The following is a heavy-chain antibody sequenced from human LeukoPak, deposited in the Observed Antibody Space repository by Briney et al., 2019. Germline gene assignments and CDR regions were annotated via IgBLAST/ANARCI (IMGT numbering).Heavy chain of an antibody. D-gene: IGHD3-3*01. CDR2: ISAYNGNT. CDR1: GYTFTSYG. Sequence: ASVKVSCKASGYTFTSYGISWVRQAPGQGLEWMGWISAYNGNTNYAQKLQGRVTMTTDTSTSTAYMELRSLRSDDTAVYYCGRGNNYDFWSGYYRFDPWGQGTLVTVSS. J-gene: IGHJ5*02. CDR3: GRGNNYDFWSGYYRFDP. V-gene: IGHV1-18*01.